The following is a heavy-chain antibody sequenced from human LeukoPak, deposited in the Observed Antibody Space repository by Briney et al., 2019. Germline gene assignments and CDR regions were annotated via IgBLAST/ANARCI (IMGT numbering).Heavy chain of an antibody. J-gene: IGHJ4*02. V-gene: IGHV3-23*01. CDR3: ATGRLGELSFRRYFDY. D-gene: IGHD3-16*02. CDR2: ISGRGGST. Sequence: GGSLRLSCAASEFTFSSYAVNWVRQAPGKGLEWVSSISGRGGSTYYADSVKGRFTISRDNSNNTLCLQLNSLRAEDTAVYYCATGRLGELSFRRYFDYWGQGTLVTVSS. CDR1: EFTFSSYA.